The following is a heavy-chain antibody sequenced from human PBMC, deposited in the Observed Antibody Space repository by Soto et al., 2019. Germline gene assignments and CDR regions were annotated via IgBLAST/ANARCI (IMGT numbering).Heavy chain of an antibody. Sequence: GGSLRLSCAASGFTFSSSAMRWVRQAPGQGLEWVSSITYTGNTHYSDSVKGRFTISRDNSKNTLYLQMDSLRAEDTAVYYCAKLQHNSYYYVMDVWGQGTTVTV. CDR3: AKLQHNSYYYVMDV. V-gene: IGHV3-23*01. CDR1: GFTFSSSA. J-gene: IGHJ6*02. CDR2: ITYTGNT.